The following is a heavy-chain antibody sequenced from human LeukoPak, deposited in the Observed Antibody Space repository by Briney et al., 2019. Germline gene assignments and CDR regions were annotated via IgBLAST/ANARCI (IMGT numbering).Heavy chain of an antibody. CDR2: ISGSGGST. Sequence: GGSLRLSCAASGFTFSSYAMSWVRQAPGKGLEWVSAISGSGGSTYYADSVKGRLTISRDNSKNTLYLQMNSLRAEDTAVYYCAKILSPRGWYFDYWGQGTLVTVSS. CDR3: AKILSPRGWYFDY. V-gene: IGHV3-23*01. CDR1: GFTFSSYA. D-gene: IGHD2/OR15-2a*01. J-gene: IGHJ4*02.